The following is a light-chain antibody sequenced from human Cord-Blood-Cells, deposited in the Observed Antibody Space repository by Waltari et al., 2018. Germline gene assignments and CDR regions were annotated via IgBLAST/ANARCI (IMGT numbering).Light chain of an antibody. CDR2: DVS. Sequence: QSALTQPRSVSGSPGQSVTISCTGTSSDVGGYNYVSWYQQNPGKAPKLMIYDVSKRPEVLPDPFSGFKTGNTACLTISGLQAEDEADYYCCSYAGTDVVFGGGTKLTVL. CDR1: SSDVGGYNY. CDR3: CSYAGTDVV. V-gene: IGLV2-11*01. J-gene: IGLJ2*01.